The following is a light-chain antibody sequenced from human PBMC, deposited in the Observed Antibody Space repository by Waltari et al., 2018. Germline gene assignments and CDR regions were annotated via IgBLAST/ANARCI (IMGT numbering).Light chain of an antibody. CDR1: SSDVWNYNL. Sequence: QSALTQPASVSGSPGQSITISCTGTSSDVWNYNLVSWYQKHPGKAPKLMIYEVNKRPSGASNRFAGSKSGNTASLTISGLQAEDEADYYCSSYAGSNTYMIFGGGTKLTVL. CDR2: EVN. V-gene: IGLV2-23*02. CDR3: SSYAGSNTYMI. J-gene: IGLJ2*01.